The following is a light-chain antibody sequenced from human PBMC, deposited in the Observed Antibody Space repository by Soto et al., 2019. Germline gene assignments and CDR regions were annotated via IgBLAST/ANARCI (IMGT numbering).Light chain of an antibody. CDR2: GAS. Sequence: VVMTQSPRTLSLSPGERATLSCRASQNIKNNYVGWYQQKPGQAPTLLIYGASARATGVPDRFSGSGSGTDFTLTIDSLQSEDYALYYCQQYNKWPPWTFGQGTKVEIK. J-gene: IGKJ1*01. CDR1: QNIKNN. V-gene: IGKV3D-15*01. CDR3: QQYNKWPPWT.